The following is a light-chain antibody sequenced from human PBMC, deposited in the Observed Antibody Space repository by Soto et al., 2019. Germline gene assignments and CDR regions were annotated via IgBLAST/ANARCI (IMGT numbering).Light chain of an antibody. Sequence: DIQMTQSPSSVSASVGDRVTITCRASQDISDWLAWHQQKPGEAPKLLIYAATTLHSGVLSRFSGSGSGTDFTLTISSLQPEDFATYYCQQGHTFPLTFGGGTKVEIK. CDR1: QDISDW. J-gene: IGKJ4*01. CDR2: AAT. CDR3: QQGHTFPLT. V-gene: IGKV1-12*01.